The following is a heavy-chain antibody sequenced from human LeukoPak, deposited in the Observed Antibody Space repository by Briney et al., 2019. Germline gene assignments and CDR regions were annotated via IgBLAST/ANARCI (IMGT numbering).Heavy chain of an antibody. CDR2: IYYSGST. Sequence: SETLSLTCTVSGGSISSYYWSWIRQPPGKGLEWIGYIYYSGSTNYNPSLKSRVTISVDTSKNQFSLKLSSVTAADTAVYYCARSDSNYGFDPWGQGTLVTVSS. CDR3: ARSDSNYGFDP. V-gene: IGHV4-59*01. J-gene: IGHJ5*02. D-gene: IGHD4-11*01. CDR1: GGSISSYY.